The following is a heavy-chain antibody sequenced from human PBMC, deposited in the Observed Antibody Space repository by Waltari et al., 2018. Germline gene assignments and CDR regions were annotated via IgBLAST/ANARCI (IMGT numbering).Heavy chain of an antibody. CDR2: FDPEDGET. V-gene: IGHV1-24*01. D-gene: IGHD6-13*01. Sequence: QVQLVQSGAEVRKPGASVKVSCKVSGYTLTELSMHWVRQAPGKGVEWMGGFDPEDGETIYAQKFQGRVTMTEDTSTDTAYMELSSLRAEDTAVYYCARASIAAAGGDYGMDVWGQGTTVTVSS. CDR3: ARASIAAAGGDYGMDV. J-gene: IGHJ6*02. CDR1: GYTLTELS.